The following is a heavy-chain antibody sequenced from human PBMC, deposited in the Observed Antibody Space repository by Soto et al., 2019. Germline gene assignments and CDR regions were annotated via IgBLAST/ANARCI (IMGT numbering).Heavy chain of an antibody. Sequence: KPSETLSLTSAAYGGAFSVYYLSWIRQTPGKGLEWIGEINHSGSTNYNPSLKSRVTISVDTSKNQFSLKLSSVTAADTAVYYCARGGAVAGSFDYWGQGTLVTVPQ. V-gene: IGHV4-34*01. CDR1: GGAFSVYY. J-gene: IGHJ4*02. D-gene: IGHD6-19*01. CDR2: INHSGST. CDR3: ARGGAVAGSFDY.